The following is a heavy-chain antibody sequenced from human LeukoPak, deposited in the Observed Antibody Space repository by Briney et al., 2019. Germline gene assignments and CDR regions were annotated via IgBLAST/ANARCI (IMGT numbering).Heavy chain of an antibody. CDR1: GGSISSYY. V-gene: IGHV4-59*08. J-gene: IGHJ4*02. CDR3: APIRQEAPVDFWSGPCFDY. CDR2: IYDSGST. Sequence: SETLSLTCTVSGGSISSYYWSWIRQPPGKGLEWIGYIYDSGSTNYNPSLKSRVTIPVDTSKNQFSLKLSSVTAADTAVYYCAPIRQEAPVDFWSGPCFDYWGQGTLVTVSS. D-gene: IGHD3-3*01.